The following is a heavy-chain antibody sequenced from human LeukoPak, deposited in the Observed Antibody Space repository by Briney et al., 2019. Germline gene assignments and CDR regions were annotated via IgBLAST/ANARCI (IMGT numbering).Heavy chain of an antibody. CDR1: GFTFSSYS. D-gene: IGHD3-10*01. J-gene: IGHJ5*02. CDR3: ARDGWFGDYNWFDP. Sequence: GGSLRLSCAASGFTFSSYSMNWVRQAPGKGLEWVSYISSASNTIYYADSVKGRFTISRDNAKNSLYLQMNSLRADDTAMYYCARDGWFGDYNWFDPWGQGTLVTASS. V-gene: IGHV3-48*01. CDR2: ISSASNTI.